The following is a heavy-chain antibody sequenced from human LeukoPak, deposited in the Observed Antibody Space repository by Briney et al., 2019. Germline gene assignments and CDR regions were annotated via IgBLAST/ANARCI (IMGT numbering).Heavy chain of an antibody. V-gene: IGHV3-30*18. J-gene: IGHJ4*02. CDR1: GFTFSSYG. CDR3: AKDRELYYYDSSGYSTLDY. CDR2: ISYDGSNK. D-gene: IGHD3-22*01. Sequence: PGGSLRLSCAASGFTFSSYGMHWVRQAPGKGLEWVAVISYDGSNKYYADSVKGRFTISRDNSKNTLYLQMNSLRAEDTAVYYCAKDRELYYYDSSGYSTLDYWGQGTLVTVSS.